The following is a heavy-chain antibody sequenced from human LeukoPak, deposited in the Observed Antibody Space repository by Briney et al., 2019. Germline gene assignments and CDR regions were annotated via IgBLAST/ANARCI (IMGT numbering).Heavy chain of an antibody. V-gene: IGHV3-48*01. CDR2: VSGSGSTV. CDR1: GFTFGDHI. J-gene: IGHJ4*02. Sequence: GGSLRLSCAASGFTFGDHIMNWVRQLPGKRLEWVAYVSGSGSTVYYADSVKGRFTVSRDNGKSSLYLQMNSLRVEDTALYYCVRQFASWGQGALVTVSS. CDR3: VRQFAS.